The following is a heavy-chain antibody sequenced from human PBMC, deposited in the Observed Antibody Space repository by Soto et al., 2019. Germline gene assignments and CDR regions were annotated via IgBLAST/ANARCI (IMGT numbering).Heavy chain of an antibody. CDR3: ARDADYAYLDY. V-gene: IGHV3-33*01. D-gene: IGHD4-17*01. Sequence: QVQLVESGGGVVQPGRSLRLSCAASGFTFSSYGMHWVRQAPGKGREWVAVIWYDGSNKYYADSVKGRFTISRDNSMNPLYLQMNRLRAEDTAVYYCARDADYAYLDYSGQGTLVTVSS. J-gene: IGHJ4*02. CDR1: GFTFSSYG. CDR2: IWYDGSNK.